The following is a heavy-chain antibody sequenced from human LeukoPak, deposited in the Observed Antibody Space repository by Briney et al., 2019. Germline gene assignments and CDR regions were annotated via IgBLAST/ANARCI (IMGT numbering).Heavy chain of an antibody. D-gene: IGHD5-18*01. CDR2: INHSGST. V-gene: IGHV4-34*01. CDR3: ARVDTATQYYYYYYMDV. CDR1: GGSFSGYH. Sequence: PSETLSLTCAVYGGSFSGYHWNWIRQPPGKGLEWIGEINHSGSTNYNPSLKSRVAISVDTSKNQFSLKLSSVTAADTAVYYCARVDTATQYYYYYYMDVWGKGTTVTISS. J-gene: IGHJ6*03.